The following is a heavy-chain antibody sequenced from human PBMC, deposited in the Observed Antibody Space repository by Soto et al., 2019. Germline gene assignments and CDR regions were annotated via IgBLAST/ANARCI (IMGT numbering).Heavy chain of an antibody. CDR1: GGSISSYY. CDR3: ARSPNSYYYYYMDV. D-gene: IGHD2-8*01. V-gene: IGHV4-59*01. Sequence: SETLSLTCTVSGGSISSYYWSWIRQPPGKGLEWIGYIYYSGSTNYNPSLKSRVTISVDTSKNQFSLKLSSVTAADTAVYYCARSPNSYYYYYMDVWGKGTTVTVSS. CDR2: IYYSGST. J-gene: IGHJ6*03.